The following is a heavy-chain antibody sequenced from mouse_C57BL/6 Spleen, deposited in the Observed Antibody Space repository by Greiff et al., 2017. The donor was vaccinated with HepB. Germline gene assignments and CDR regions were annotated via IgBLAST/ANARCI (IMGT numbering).Heavy chain of an antibody. CDR3: AAPYDYDGDFDY. D-gene: IGHD2-4*01. CDR2: IHPSDSDT. CDR1: GYTFTSYW. V-gene: IGHV1-74*01. J-gene: IGHJ2*01. Sequence: QVQLQQPGAELVKPGASVKVSCKASGYTFTSYWMHWVKQRPGQGLEWIGRIHPSDSDTNYNQKFKGKATLTVDKSSSAAYMQLSSLTSEDSAVYYCAAPYDYDGDFDYWGQGTTLTVSS.